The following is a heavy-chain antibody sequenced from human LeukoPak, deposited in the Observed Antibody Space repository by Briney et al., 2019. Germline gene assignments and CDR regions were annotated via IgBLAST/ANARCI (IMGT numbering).Heavy chain of an antibody. CDR2: INAGNGIT. V-gene: IGHV1-3*01. J-gene: IGHJ3*02. Sequence: ASVKVSCKASGYTFTSYAMHWVRQAPGQRLEWMGWINAGNGITKYSQKFQGRVTMTRNTSISTAYMELSSLRSEDTAVYYCATSGWSDDAFDIWGQGTMVTVSS. D-gene: IGHD6-19*01. CDR1: GYTFTSYA. CDR3: ATSGWSDDAFDI.